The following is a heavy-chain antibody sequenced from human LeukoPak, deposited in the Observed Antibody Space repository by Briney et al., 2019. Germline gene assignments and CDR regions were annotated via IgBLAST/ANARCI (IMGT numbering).Heavy chain of an antibody. CDR1: GFTFDDYA. D-gene: IGHD2-2*01. CDR3: AKDYCSSTSCYFDY. J-gene: IGHJ4*02. V-gene: IGHV3-9*03. Sequence: GGSLRLSCAASGFTFDDYAMHWVRQARGKGLEWVSGISWNSGSIGYADSVKGRFTISRDNAKNSLYLQMNSLRAEDMALYYCAKDYCSSTSCYFDYWGQGTLVTVSS. CDR2: ISWNSGSI.